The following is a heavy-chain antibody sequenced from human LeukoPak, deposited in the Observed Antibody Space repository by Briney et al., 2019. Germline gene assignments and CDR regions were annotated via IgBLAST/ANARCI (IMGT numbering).Heavy chain of an antibody. D-gene: IGHD1-26*01. Sequence: GGALRVSCAASGFTFSSYAMSWVRQAPGKGLEWVSAIRDSGSSTHYADSVKGRFTTSRDNSKNTLFLQMNSLRAEDTAIYYCAKYGPQDSGSSHFDYWGQGALVTVSS. J-gene: IGHJ4*02. CDR1: GFTFSSYA. CDR2: IRDSGSST. V-gene: IGHV3-23*01. CDR3: AKYGPQDSGSSHFDY.